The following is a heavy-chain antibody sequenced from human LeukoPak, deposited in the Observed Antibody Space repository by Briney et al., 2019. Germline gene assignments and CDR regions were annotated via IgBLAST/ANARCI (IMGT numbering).Heavy chain of an antibody. V-gene: IGHV1-18*01. CDR2: ISTYNGNT. CDR3: AREFIVVVPADAYGMDV. J-gene: IGHJ6*02. CDR1: GYTFTSFG. Sequence: ASVKVSCKASGYTFTSFGISWVRQAPGQGLEWMGWISTYNGNTNYAQKLQGRVTMTTDTSTSTAYMELRSLRSDDTAVYYCAREFIVVVPADAYGMDVWGQGTTVTVSS. D-gene: IGHD2-2*01.